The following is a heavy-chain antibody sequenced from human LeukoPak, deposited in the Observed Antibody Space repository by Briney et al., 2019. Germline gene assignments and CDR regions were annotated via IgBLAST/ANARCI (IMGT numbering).Heavy chain of an antibody. CDR3: ARISSYDSSAYPPGN. D-gene: IGHD3-22*01. CDR1: GYTFTSYY. J-gene: IGHJ4*02. Sequence: GASVKVSCKASGYTFTSYYMHWVRQAPGQGLEWMGGIIPIFGTADYPQKFQGRVTITTDESTSTTYMELSSLRSEDAAVYYCARISSYDSSAYPPGNWGQGTLVTVSS. V-gene: IGHV1-69*05. CDR2: IIPIFGTA.